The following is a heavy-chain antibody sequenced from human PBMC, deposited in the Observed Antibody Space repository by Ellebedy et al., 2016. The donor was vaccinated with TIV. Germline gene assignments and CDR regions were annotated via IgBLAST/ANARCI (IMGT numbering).Heavy chain of an antibody. V-gene: IGHV3-30-3*02. CDR2: ISYDGSNK. CDR1: GFTFSSYA. J-gene: IGHJ3*02. CDR3: AKSYYYDSSGYPFGAFDI. D-gene: IGHD3-22*01. Sequence: GESLKISXAASGFTFSSYAMHWVRQAPGKGLEWVAVISYDGSNKYYADSVKGQFTISRDNSKNTLYLQMNSLRAEDTAVYYCAKSYYYDSSGYPFGAFDIWGQGTMVTVSS.